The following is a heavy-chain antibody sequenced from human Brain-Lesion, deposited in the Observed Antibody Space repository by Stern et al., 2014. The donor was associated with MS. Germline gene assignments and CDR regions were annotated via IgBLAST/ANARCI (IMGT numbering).Heavy chain of an antibody. V-gene: IGHV4-39*01. D-gene: IGHD2-15*01. CDR1: GGSVSSTSYA. Sequence: QVQLQESGPGLVKPSETLSLTCTVAGGSVSSTSYAWAWIRQPPGKGLEWIGTIYYSGNTYYSPSLKSRLTISLTPPKNQFSLQLGFVTAADTAVYYCAGEEDIRYCSGGSCTGNWFDPWGQGTLVTVSS. CDR3: AGEEDIRYCSGGSCTGNWFDP. J-gene: IGHJ5*02. CDR2: IYYSGNT.